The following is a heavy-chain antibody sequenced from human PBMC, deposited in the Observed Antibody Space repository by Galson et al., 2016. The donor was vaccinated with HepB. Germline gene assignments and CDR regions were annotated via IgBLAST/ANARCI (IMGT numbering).Heavy chain of an antibody. CDR2: MYHSGGT. V-gene: IGHV4-4*02. CDR1: GGSISSTNW. Sequence: SETLSLTCAVSGGSISSTNWWSWIRQPPGKGLEWIGEMYHSGGTYYNPPLKSRVSISVDKSKNHLSLNLSSVTAADTAVYYCARVPLYNYGMDVWGQGTTVTVAS. J-gene: IGHJ6*02. CDR3: ARVPLYNYGMDV.